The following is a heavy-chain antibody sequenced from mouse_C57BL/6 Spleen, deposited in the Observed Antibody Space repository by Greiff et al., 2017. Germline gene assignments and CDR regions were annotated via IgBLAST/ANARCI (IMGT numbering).Heavy chain of an antibody. CDR1: GYTFTSYW. Sequence: QVHVKQPGAELVMPGASVKLSCKASGYTFTSYWMHWVKQRPGQGLEWIGEIDPSDSYTNYNQKFKGKSTLTVDKSSSTAYRQRSSLTSEDSAVYYCARGRDYGSSHWYFDGWGTGPTVTVSS. CDR3: ARGRDYGSSHWYFDG. J-gene: IGHJ1*03. CDR2: IDPSDSYT. D-gene: IGHD1-1*01. V-gene: IGHV1-69*01.